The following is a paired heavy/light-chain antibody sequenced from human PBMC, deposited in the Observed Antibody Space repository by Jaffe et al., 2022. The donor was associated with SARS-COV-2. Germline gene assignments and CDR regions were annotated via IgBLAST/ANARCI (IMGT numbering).Light chain of an antibody. CDR3: QHLGT. CDR1: QSVSSNF. CDR2: GAS. Sequence: EIVLTQSPGTLSLSPGERATLSCRASQSVSSNFLAWYQQKPGQAPRLLLYGASSRATGIPDRFSGSGSGTDLTLTISRLEPEDFAVYYCQHLGTFGQGTKVEIK. V-gene: IGKV3-20*01. J-gene: IGKJ1*01.
Heavy chain of an antibody. CDR1: GFTFSDYY. D-gene: IGHD3-10*01. Sequence: QVQLVESGGGLVQPGGSLRLSCAASGFTFSDYYMSWVRQAPGKGLEWVSYITSSGSTIYYADSVKGRFTISRDNAKNSLYLHMNSLRAEDTAVYYCARRWGVGGWYFDYWGQGTLVTVSS. J-gene: IGHJ4*02. CDR3: ARRWGVGGWYFDY. CDR2: ITSSGSTI. V-gene: IGHV3-11*01.